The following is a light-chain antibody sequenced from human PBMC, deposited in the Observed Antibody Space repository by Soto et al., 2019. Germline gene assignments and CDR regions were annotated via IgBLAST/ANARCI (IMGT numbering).Light chain of an antibody. J-gene: IGLJ1*01. CDR3: SSYVGNNNFV. Sequence: QSALTQPPSASGSPGQSVTISCTGTSSDVGTFDYVSWYQQRPGKAPKTMIYEVSKRPSGVPDRFSGSKSGNTASLTVSGLQAEDEADYYCSSYVGNNNFVFGTGTQLTVL. CDR1: SSDVGTFDY. V-gene: IGLV2-8*01. CDR2: EVS.